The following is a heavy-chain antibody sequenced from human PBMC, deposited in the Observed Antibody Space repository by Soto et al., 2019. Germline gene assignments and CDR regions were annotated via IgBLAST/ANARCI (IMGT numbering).Heavy chain of an antibody. Sequence: GGSLRLSCAASGFTFSSYAMHWVRQAPGKGLEWVAVISYDGSNKYYADSVKGRFTISRDNSKNTLYLQMNSLRAEDTAVYYCARSLGYCSGGSCYVFRGPRDYGMDVWGQGTTVTVSS. CDR2: ISYDGSNK. V-gene: IGHV3-30-3*01. D-gene: IGHD2-15*01. CDR3: ARSLGYCSGGSCYVFRGPRDYGMDV. J-gene: IGHJ6*02. CDR1: GFTFSSYA.